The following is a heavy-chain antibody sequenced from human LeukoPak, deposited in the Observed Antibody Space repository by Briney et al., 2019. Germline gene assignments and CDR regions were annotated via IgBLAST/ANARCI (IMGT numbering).Heavy chain of an antibody. D-gene: IGHD1-14*01. CDR2: INTNGRTT. CDR1: GFTFSSHV. Sequence: GGSLRLSCAASGFTFSSHVMSWVRQAPGKGLEWVSIINTNGRTTYYADSVKGRFTISRDNSKNTLYLQMNSLRAEDTAVYYCAKHPESGNFDYWGRGTLVTVSS. V-gene: IGHV3-23*05. CDR3: AKHPESGNFDY. J-gene: IGHJ4*02.